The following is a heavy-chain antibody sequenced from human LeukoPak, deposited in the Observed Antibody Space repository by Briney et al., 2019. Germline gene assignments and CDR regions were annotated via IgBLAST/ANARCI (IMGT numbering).Heavy chain of an antibody. D-gene: IGHD3-22*01. CDR3: ARLRRNSDRSGYYYYYDY. J-gene: IGHJ4*02. V-gene: IGHV3-21*01. CDR2: VNPTSSSI. Sequence: GGSLRLSCAVSGLIFSDYSFNWVRQAPGKGLEWVSSVNPTSSSIYYADAVRGRFTISRDNAKSSVFLQMNSLRAEDTAVYYCARLRRNSDRSGYYYYYDYWGQGILVTVSS. CDR1: GLIFSDYS.